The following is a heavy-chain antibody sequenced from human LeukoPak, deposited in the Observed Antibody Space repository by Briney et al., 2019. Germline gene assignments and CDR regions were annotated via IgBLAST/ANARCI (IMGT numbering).Heavy chain of an antibody. CDR2: ISYDGSNK. CDR3: ARDRGGRVVAGPYYFDY. J-gene: IGHJ4*02. Sequence: PGGSLRLSCAASGFTFSSYATHWARQAPGKGLEWVAVISYDGSNKYYADSVKGRFTISRDNSKNTLYLQMNSLRAEDTAVYYCARDRGGRVVAGPYYFDYWGQGTLVTVSS. CDR1: GFTFSSYA. D-gene: IGHD6-19*01. V-gene: IGHV3-30*04.